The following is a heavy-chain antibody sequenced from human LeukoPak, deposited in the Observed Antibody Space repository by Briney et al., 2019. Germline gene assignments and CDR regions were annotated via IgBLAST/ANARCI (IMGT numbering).Heavy chain of an antibody. CDR2: INHSGST. V-gene: IGHV4-34*01. J-gene: IGHJ1*01. CDR3: ASSGYYYARPGH. D-gene: IGHD3-10*01. Sequence: SETLSLTCAVYGGSFSGYYWSWIRQPPGKGLEWFGEINHSGSTNYNPSLKSRVTISVDTSKNQFSLKLSSVTAADTAVYYCASSGYYYARPGHWGQGTLVTVSS. CDR1: GGSFSGYY.